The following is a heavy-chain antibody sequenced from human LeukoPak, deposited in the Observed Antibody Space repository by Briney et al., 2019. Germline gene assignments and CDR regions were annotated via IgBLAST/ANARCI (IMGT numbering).Heavy chain of an antibody. V-gene: IGHV1-2*02. Sequence: ASVKVSCKASGYTFTGYYMHWVRQAPGQGLEWMGWINPNSGGTNYAQKFQGRVTMTRDTSISTAYMELSRLRSDDTAVYYCARVSYSGYDLAFDIWGQGTMVTVSS. CDR3: ARVSYSGYDLAFDI. CDR1: GYTFTGYY. J-gene: IGHJ3*02. D-gene: IGHD5-12*01. CDR2: INPNSGGT.